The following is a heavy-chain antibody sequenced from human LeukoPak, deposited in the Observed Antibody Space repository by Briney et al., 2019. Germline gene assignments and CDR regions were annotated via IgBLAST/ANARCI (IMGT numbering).Heavy chain of an antibody. D-gene: IGHD6-13*01. CDR3: ARGVGQQLATGY. J-gene: IGHJ4*02. Sequence: EASVKVSCKASGYTFTGYYMHWVRQAPGQGLEWMGWINPNSGGTNYAQKFQDRVTVTRDTSINTVYMELIRLKSDDTAVYYCARGVGQQLATGYWGQGTLVTVSS. CDR1: GYTFTGYY. CDR2: INPNSGGT. V-gene: IGHV1-2*02.